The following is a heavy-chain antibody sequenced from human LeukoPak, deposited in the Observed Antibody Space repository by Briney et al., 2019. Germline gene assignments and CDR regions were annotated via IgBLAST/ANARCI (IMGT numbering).Heavy chain of an antibody. CDR3: VKGGIEATIKKGVNFDY. D-gene: IGHD5-12*01. Sequence: PGGSLRLSCSASGFTFSSYAMHWVRQAPGKGLEYVSAISSNGGSTYYADSVKGRFTISRDNSKNTLYLQMSSLRAEDTAVYYCVKGGIEATIKKGVNFDYWGQGTLVTVSS. CDR1: GFTFSSYA. J-gene: IGHJ4*02. CDR2: ISSNGGST. V-gene: IGHV3-64D*06.